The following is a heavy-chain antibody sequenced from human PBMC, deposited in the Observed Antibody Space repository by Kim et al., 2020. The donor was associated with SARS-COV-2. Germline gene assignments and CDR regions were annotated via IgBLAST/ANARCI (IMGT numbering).Heavy chain of an antibody. CDR3: ANPPGLTDYYYGVDV. V-gene: IGHV3-23*01. CDR2: ISGSGGSP. J-gene: IGHJ6*02. CDR1: GFTFSSYA. D-gene: IGHD3-10*01. Sequence: GGSLRLYCAASGFTFSSYAMSWVRQAPGKGLGWVSAISGSGGSPYYADSVKGRFTISRDNSKNTQYLQMTSLRAEDTAVYYCANPPGLTDYYYGVDVWG.